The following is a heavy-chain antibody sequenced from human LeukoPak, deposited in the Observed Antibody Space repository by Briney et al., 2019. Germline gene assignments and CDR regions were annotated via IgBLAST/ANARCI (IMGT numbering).Heavy chain of an antibody. CDR2: IRSKAYGGTT. V-gene: IGHV3-49*03. CDR3: TRDGSLGYCSGGSCYPFDY. D-gene: IGHD2-15*01. CDR1: GFTFGDYA. Sequence: GGSLRLSCTASGFTFGDYAMSWFRQAPGKGLEWVGFIRSKAYGGTTQYAASVKGRFTISRDDSKSIAYLQMNSLKTEDTAVDYCTRDGSLGYCSGGSCYPFDYWGQGTLVTVSS. J-gene: IGHJ4*02.